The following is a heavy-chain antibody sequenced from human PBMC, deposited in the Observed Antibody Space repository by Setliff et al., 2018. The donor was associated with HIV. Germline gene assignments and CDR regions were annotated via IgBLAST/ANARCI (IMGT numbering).Heavy chain of an antibody. J-gene: IGHJ4*02. Sequence: ASVKVSCKASGYSFTGYYIHWVRQAPGQGLEWMGWINPNSGDTNYAQKFQGRVTMTRDTSIRTAYMELSRLQSDDTAVYFCARDLDSGYNAQDYFAYWGQGTPVTVSS. V-gene: IGHV1-2*02. CDR3: ARDLDSGYNAQDYFAY. CDR1: GYSFTGYY. CDR2: INPNSGDT. D-gene: IGHD5-12*01.